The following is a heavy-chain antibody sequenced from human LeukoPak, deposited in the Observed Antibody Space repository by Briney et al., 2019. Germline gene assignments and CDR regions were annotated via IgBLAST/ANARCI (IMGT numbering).Heavy chain of an antibody. V-gene: IGHV3-23*01. J-gene: IGHJ4*02. CDR2: ISGSGSST. Sequence: GGSLRLSCAASGFTFSSYAMSWVRQAPGKGLEWVSGISGSGSSTYYADSVKGRFTLSRDNSKDTLYLQVNTLRAEDTAVYYCARRDYGGDSGPPLFNYWGLGTLVTVSS. CDR1: GFTFSSYA. CDR3: ARRDYGGDSGPPLFNY. D-gene: IGHD4-23*01.